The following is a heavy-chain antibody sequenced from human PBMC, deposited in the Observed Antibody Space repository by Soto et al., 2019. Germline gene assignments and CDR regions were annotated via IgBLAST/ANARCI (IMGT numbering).Heavy chain of an antibody. CDR3: ARGRQGYVDY. CDR2: IYVGDSDS. J-gene: IGHJ4*02. D-gene: IGHD6-13*01. CDR1: GYNFSNYW. Sequence: EVQLVQSGAEVKKPGESLKISCKGSGYNFSNYWIGWVRQMPGKGLEWMGIIYVGDSDSRYSPSFQGHVTISADKSINTANLQWGSLKASDTAMYYCARGRQGYVDYWGQGTLVCVSS. V-gene: IGHV5-51*01.